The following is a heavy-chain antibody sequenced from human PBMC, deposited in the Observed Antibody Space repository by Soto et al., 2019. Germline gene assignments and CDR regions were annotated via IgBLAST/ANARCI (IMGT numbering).Heavy chain of an antibody. Sequence: QVQLVQSGAEVKKPGSSVKVSCKASGGTFSSYTISWVRQAPGQGLEWMGRIIPILGIANYAQKFQGRVTITADKSTSTAYMELSSLRSEDTAVYYCATERGIGWELYYFDYWGQVTLVTVAS. V-gene: IGHV1-69*02. D-gene: IGHD1-26*01. CDR1: GGTFSSYT. CDR2: IIPILGIA. J-gene: IGHJ4*02. CDR3: ATERGIGWELYYFDY.